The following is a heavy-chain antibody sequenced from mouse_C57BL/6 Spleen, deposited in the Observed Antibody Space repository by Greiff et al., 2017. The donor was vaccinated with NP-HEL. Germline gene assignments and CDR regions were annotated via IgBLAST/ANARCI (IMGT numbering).Heavy chain of an antibody. D-gene: IGHD1-1*01. CDR2: IYPGSGST. CDR1: GYTFTSYW. CDR3: ARSYEGSSYLWDFDV. V-gene: IGHV1-55*01. J-gene: IGHJ1*03. Sequence: QVHLQQPGAELVKPGASVKMSCKASGYTFTSYWITWVKQRPGQGLEWIGDIYPGSGSTNYNEKFQSKATLTVDTSSSTAYMQLSSLTSEDSAVYYRARSYEGSSYLWDFDVWGTGTTDTVAS.